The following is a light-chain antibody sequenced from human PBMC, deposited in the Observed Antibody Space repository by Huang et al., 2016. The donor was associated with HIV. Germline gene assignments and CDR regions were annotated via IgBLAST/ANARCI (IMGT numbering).Light chain of an antibody. CDR2: GAS. V-gene: IGKV3-15*01. CDR1: QSVSSN. CDR3: QQYNNWLYT. Sequence: EIVMTQSPATLSVSPGERATLSCRASQSVSSNLAWYQQKPGQAPRLLIYGASTRATGIPARFSGSGSGTEFSLTISSLQSEDLAVYYCQQYNNWLYTFGQGPSWRSN. J-gene: IGKJ2*01.